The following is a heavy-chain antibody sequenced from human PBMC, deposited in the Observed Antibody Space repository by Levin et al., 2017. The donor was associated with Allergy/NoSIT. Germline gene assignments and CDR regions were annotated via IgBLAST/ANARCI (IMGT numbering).Heavy chain of an antibody. CDR1: GFTFSSHW. CDR3: ARDPEEWELPFDY. Sequence: GESLKISCAASGFTFSSHWMHWVRQAPGKGLVWVSRINTDGSSRSYADSVKGRFTISRDNAKNTLYLQMNSLRAEDTAVYYCARDPEEWELPFDYWGQGTLVTVSS. J-gene: IGHJ4*02. V-gene: IGHV3-74*01. CDR2: INTDGSSR. D-gene: IGHD1-26*01.